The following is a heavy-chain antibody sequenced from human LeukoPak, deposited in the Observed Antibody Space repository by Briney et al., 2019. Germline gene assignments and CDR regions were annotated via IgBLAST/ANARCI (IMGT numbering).Heavy chain of an antibody. Sequence: PGGSLRLTCAASGFTFSSYAMSWVRQAPGKGLEWVSAISGSGGSTYYADSVKGRFTISRDNSKNTLYLQMNSLRAEDTAVYYCAKDYTIFGVAHPRPYDYWGQGTLVTVSS. CDR2: ISGSGGST. D-gene: IGHD3-3*01. V-gene: IGHV3-23*01. CDR3: AKDYTIFGVAHPRPYDY. CDR1: GFTFSSYA. J-gene: IGHJ4*02.